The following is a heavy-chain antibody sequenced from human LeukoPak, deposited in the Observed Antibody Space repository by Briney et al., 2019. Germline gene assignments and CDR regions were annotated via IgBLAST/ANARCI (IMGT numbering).Heavy chain of an antibody. V-gene: IGHV1-2*02. CDR2: INPNSGGT. D-gene: IGHD2-2*01. J-gene: IGHJ4*02. CDR1: GYTFTGYY. CDR3: ARDRGRTVVVPAADY. Sequence: ASVKVSCKASGYTFTGYYMHWVRQAAGQGLEWIGWINPNSGGTNYAQKFQGRVTMTRDTSISTAYMELSRLRSDDTAVYYCARDRGRTVVVPAADYWGQGTLVTVSS.